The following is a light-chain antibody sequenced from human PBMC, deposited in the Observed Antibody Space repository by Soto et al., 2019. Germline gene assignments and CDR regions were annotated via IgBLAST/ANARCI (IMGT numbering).Light chain of an antibody. Sequence: DIGMRQSPATLSVSAGERATISCRASQVVSSNLAWYQQKSGKAPRLLIYAASTRPTGIPAGFSGSGSGTEFTLTISSLQPEDFATYYCQQYNNSPRTFGQGTKVDIK. V-gene: IGKV3-15*01. CDR3: QQYNNSPRT. CDR1: QVVSSN. J-gene: IGKJ1*01. CDR2: AAS.